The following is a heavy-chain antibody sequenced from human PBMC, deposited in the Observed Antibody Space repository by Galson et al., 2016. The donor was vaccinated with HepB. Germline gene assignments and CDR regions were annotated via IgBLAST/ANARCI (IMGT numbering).Heavy chain of an antibody. V-gene: IGHV3-9*01. D-gene: IGHD3-10*01. CDR1: GFTFDDYA. CDR3: ARYSGSGSNLMDYYYYYGMDG. J-gene: IGHJ6*02. Sequence: SLRLSCAASGFTFDDYAMHWVRQAPGKGLEWVSGISWNSGSIGYADSVKGRFTISRDNAKNSLYLQMNSLRAEDTALYYCARYSGSGSNLMDYYYYYGMDGWGQGTTVTVSS. CDR2: ISWNSGSI.